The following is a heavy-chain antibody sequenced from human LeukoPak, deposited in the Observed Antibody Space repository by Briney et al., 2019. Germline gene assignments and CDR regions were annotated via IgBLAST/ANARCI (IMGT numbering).Heavy chain of an antibody. D-gene: IGHD5-18*01. CDR2: ISAYNGNT. CDR3: ARVRSDTAMVATEFDY. J-gene: IGHJ4*02. CDR1: GYTFTSYG. Sequence: ASVKVSCRASGYTFTSYGISWVRQAPGQGLEWMGWISAYNGNTNYAQKLQGRVTMTTDTSTSTAYMELRSLRSDDTAVYYCARVRSDTAMVATEFDYWGQGTLVTVSS. V-gene: IGHV1-18*01.